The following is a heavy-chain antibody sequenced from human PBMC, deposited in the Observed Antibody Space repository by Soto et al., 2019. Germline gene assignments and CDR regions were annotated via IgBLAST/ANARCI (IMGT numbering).Heavy chain of an antibody. CDR2: IHNTGNI. D-gene: IGHD5-12*01. CDR3: ARSHIVPRLFMYPYDY. V-gene: IGHV4-39*02. J-gene: IGHJ4*02. Sequence: SETLSLTCSVSGSSINSNLYHWGWIRHSPGKGLEWIGSIHNTGNIFYNPSLKSRVTLSIDTSQSHFSLHLSSVTAADTAVYFCARSHIVPRLFMYPYDYWGQGTLVTVS. CDR1: GSSINSNLYH.